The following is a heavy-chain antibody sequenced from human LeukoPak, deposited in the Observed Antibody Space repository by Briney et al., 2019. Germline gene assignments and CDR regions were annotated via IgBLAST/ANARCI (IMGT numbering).Heavy chain of an antibody. D-gene: IGHD6-19*01. CDR3: AREDSEQWLASKLGRTGIDY. J-gene: IGHJ4*02. CDR1: GFTFSSYG. CDR2: IWYDASNK. Sequence: PGRSLRLSCAASGFTFSSYGMHWVRQAPGKGLEWVAVIWYDASNKYYADSVKGRFTISRDNSKNTLYLQMNSLRAEDTAVYYCAREDSEQWLASKLGRTGIDYWGQGTLVTVSS. V-gene: IGHV3-33*01.